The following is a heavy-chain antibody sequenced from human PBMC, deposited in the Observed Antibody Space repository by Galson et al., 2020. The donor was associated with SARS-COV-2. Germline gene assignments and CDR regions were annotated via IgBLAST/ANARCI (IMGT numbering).Heavy chain of an antibody. D-gene: IGHD4-17*01. Sequence: SETLSLTCAVSGTSISSGSYSWNWIRQPPGKGLEWIGYISHSGGTYYNPSLKSRVTISGARSKNQFSLRLSSVTAADPAVYYCGSLHYGEYDTAAFDTGGKGTRATV. CDR1: GTSISSGSYS. V-gene: IGHV4-30-2*01. CDR3: GSLHYGEYDTAAFDT. CDR2: ISHSGGT. J-gene: IGHJ3*02.